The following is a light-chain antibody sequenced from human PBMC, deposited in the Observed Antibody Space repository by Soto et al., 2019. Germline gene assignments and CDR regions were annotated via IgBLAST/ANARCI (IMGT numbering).Light chain of an antibody. CDR2: EVS. CDR3: NSYAGDIIRFV. V-gene: IGLV2-14*01. CDR1: SSDVGAYKY. Sequence: QSVLTQPASVSGSPGQSVTISCTGTSSDVGAYKYVSWYQQHPGKAPKLMIYEVSNRPSGVSNRFSGPKSGNTASLTISGLQADDEADYYCNSYAGDIIRFVFGTGTRSPS. J-gene: IGLJ1*01.